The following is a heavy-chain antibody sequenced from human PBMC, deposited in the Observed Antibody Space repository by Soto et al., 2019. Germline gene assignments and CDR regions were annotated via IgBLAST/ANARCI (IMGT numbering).Heavy chain of an antibody. V-gene: IGHV1-18*01. CDR1: GYTFTSYG. Sequence: AASVKVSCKASGYTFTSYGISWVRRAPGQGLEWMGWISAYSGNTNYAQKLQGRVTMTTDTSTSTAYMELRSLRSDDTAVYYCARHESHYYDSSGYFPFDYWGRGTLVTVSS. CDR3: ARHESHYYDSSGYFPFDY. J-gene: IGHJ4*02. CDR2: ISAYSGNT. D-gene: IGHD3-22*01.